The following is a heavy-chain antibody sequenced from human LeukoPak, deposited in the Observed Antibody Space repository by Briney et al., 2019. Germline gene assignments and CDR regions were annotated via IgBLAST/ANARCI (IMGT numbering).Heavy chain of an antibody. J-gene: IGHJ4*02. CDR3: ARGKSSLDY. CDR2: VNTDGSSA. V-gene: IGHV3-74*01. CDR1: GFVFRIYP. Sequence: PGGSLRLSCAASGFVFRIYPMIWVRQAPGKGLVWVSRVNTDGSSASYADSVKGRFTISRDNAKNTLYLQMNSLRAEDTAVYYCARGKSSLDYWGQGTLVTVSS. D-gene: IGHD1-26*01.